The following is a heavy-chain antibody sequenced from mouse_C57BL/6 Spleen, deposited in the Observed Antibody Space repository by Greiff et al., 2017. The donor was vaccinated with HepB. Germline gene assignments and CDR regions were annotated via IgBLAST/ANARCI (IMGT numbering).Heavy chain of an antibody. J-gene: IGHJ3*01. V-gene: IGHV1-18*01. Sequence: EVQLQQSGPELVKPGASVKIPCKASGYTFTDYNMDWVKQSHGKSLEWIGDINPNNGGTNYNQKFKGKATLTVDKSSSTAYMELRSLTSEDTAVYYCARGVYGSSYGAYWGQGTLVTVSA. CDR2: INPNNGGT. D-gene: IGHD1-1*01. CDR3: ARGVYGSSYGAY. CDR1: GYTFTDYN.